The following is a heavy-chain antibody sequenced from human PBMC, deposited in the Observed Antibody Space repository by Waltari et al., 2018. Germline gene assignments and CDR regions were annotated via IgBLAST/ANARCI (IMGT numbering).Heavy chain of an antibody. J-gene: IGHJ4*02. CDR3: ASALTGDGLGDFDY. CDR1: GGSFSGYY. CDR2: INHSGST. Sequence: QVQLQQWGAGLLKPSETLSLTCAVYGGSFSGYYWSWIRQPPGKGLEWIGEINHSGSTNYNPSLKSRVTISVDTSKNQFSLKLSSVTAADTAVYYCASALTGDGLGDFDYWGQGTLVTVSP. V-gene: IGHV4-34*01. D-gene: IGHD7-27*01.